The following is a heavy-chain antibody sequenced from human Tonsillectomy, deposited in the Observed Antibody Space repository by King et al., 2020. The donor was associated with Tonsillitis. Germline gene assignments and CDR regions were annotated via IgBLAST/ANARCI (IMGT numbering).Heavy chain of an antibody. J-gene: IGHJ6*02. Sequence: QLQESGPGLVKPSETLSLTCSVSGDSSKYYWSWIRQPPGKGLEWIGYIYYSGTTNYNPSLKSRVTISVDASRNQFSLSLRSVTAADTAVYYCARTAAAGMWGGDYYYGMDVWGQGTTVTVSS. CDR3: ARTAAAGMWGGDYYYGMDV. V-gene: IGHV4-59*08. D-gene: IGHD6-13*01. CDR1: GDSSKYY. CDR2: IYYSGTT.